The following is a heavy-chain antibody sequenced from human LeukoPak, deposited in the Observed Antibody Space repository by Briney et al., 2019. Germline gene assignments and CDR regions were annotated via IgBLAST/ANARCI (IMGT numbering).Heavy chain of an antibody. CDR1: GYSISSGYY. CDR2: IYHSASP. J-gene: IGHJ4*02. Sequence: SETLSLTCTVSGYSISSGYYWGWIRPPPGKGLEWIGSIYHSASPYYSPSLKSRVTISVDTSKNQFSLKLTSVTAADTAVYYCARGGKATVVTMWGQGILVTVSS. CDR3: ARGGKATVVTM. V-gene: IGHV4-38-2*02. D-gene: IGHD4-23*01.